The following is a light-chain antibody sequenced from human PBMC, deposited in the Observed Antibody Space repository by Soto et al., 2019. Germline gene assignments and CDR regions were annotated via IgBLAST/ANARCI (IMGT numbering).Light chain of an antibody. CDR3: SSYAGSNSYV. J-gene: IGLJ1*01. CDR2: EVN. CDR1: SSDVGGYNF. Sequence: QSALTQPASVSGSPGQSITISCTGTSSDVGGYNFVSWYQQHPGKAPKLMIYEVNRRPSGVPDRFSGSKSGNTASLTVSGLQAEDEADYYCSSYAGSNSYVFGIGTKVTVL. V-gene: IGLV2-8*01.